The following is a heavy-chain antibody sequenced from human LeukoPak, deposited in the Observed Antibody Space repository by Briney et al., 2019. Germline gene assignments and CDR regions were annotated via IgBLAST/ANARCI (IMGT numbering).Heavy chain of an antibody. D-gene: IGHD1-14*01. CDR1: GFSFRSFE. J-gene: IGHJ6*02. Sequence: GGSLRLSCAASGFSFRSFEMNWVRQAPGKGLEWVSYISSSGRTIYYADSVKGRFIISRDNAKNSLYLQMNSLRDEDTAVYYCARAAGVMDVWGQGTTVTVSS. V-gene: IGHV3-48*03. CDR3: ARAAGVMDV. CDR2: ISSSGRTI.